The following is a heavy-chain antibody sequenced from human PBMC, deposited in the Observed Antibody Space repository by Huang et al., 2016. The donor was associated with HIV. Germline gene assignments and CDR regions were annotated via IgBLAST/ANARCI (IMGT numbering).Heavy chain of an antibody. V-gene: IGHV3-21*01. CDR3: ASEIAAASIDY. J-gene: IGHJ4*02. D-gene: IGHD6-13*01. CDR2: ISSRSSYI. Sequence: EVQLVESGGGMVKPGGSLRLSCAASGFTFSSYSMNWVRQAPGKGLDGVSSISSRSSYIYDADSVKGRFTISRDNAKNSLYLQMNSLRAEDTAVYYCASEIAAASIDYWGQGTLVTVSS. CDR1: GFTFSSYS.